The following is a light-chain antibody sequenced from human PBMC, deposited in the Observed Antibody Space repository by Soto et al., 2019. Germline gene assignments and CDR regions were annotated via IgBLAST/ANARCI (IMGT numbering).Light chain of an antibody. V-gene: IGKV1D-16*01. J-gene: IGKJ5*01. CDR1: QDIGSH. CDR3: QQFRSFPIT. Sequence: SHMTHCQSSLAASLGYIVTITCRASQDIGSHLAWYQQKPEKAPKSLIYFASTLQSGVPSRFSASGSGTDFTLTISSLQPEDFATYYSQQFRSFPITFGQGTRLEIK. CDR2: FAS.